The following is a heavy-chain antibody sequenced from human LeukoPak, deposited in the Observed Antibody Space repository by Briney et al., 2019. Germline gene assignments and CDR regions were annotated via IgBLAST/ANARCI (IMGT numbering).Heavy chain of an antibody. CDR1: GGSISSHY. D-gene: IGHD6-19*01. J-gene: IGHJ4*02. CDR2: IYNSGST. Sequence: SETLSLTCTASGGSISSHYWSWIRQPAGKGLEWIGRIYNSGSTNYNPSLKSRVTMSVDTSKNQFSLNLNSVIAADTALYYCARGPTYSSGAYFDHWGQGILVTVSS. CDR3: ARGPTYSSGAYFDH. V-gene: IGHV4-4*07.